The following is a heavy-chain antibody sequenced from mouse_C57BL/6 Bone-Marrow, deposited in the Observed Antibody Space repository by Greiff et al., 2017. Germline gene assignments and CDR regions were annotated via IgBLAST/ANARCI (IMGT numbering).Heavy chain of an antibody. Sequence: IQLQQSGAELVRPGTSVKVSCKASGYAFTNYLIEWVKQRPGQGLEWIGVINPGSGGTHYNEKFKGKATLTADKSSSTSYMQLSSLTSEDSAVYFCARGGGNVYFDYWGQGTTLTVSS. CDR2: INPGSGGT. CDR1: GYAFTNYL. CDR3: ARGGGNVYFDY. V-gene: IGHV1-54*01. D-gene: IGHD2-1*01. J-gene: IGHJ2*01.